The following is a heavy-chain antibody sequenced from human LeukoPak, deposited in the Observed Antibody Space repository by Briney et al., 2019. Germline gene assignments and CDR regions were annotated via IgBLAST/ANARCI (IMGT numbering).Heavy chain of an antibody. J-gene: IGHJ6*03. Sequence: SETLSLICTVSGRSINRHHSSWIRQPPRKGLEWIGYIFYSGSTNYNPSLKSRVTISVDTSKNQFSLKLSSVTAADTDVYYCARYTAMVPYYYNYYMDVWAKGTTVTVSS. V-gene: IGHV4-59*11. CDR2: IFYSGST. CDR1: GRSINRHH. D-gene: IGHD5-18*01. CDR3: ARYTAMVPYYYNYYMDV.